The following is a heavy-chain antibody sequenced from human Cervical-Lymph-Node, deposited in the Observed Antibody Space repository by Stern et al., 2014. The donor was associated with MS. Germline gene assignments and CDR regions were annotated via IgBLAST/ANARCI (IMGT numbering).Heavy chain of an antibody. D-gene: IGHD4-17*01. V-gene: IGHV1-69*01. Sequence: QMQLVQSGAEVKKPGSSVKVSCKASGGTFSTYPIIWVRQAPGQGLEWMGGIIPVFGTATYAQKFQGRVTITAADSSSTAYMELSSLRSEDTAVYYCASPVTLTVGAMDVWGQGTTITVSS. CDR3: ASPVTLTVGAMDV. CDR1: GGTFSTYP. CDR2: IIPVFGTA. J-gene: IGHJ6*02.